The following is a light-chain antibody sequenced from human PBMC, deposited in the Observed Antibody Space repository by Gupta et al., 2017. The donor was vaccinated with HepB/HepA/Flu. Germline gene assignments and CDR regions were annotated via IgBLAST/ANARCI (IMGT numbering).Light chain of an antibody. J-gene: IGKJ2*01. CDR2: GAS. CDR3: QQYKSWPPFT. Sequence: EIVMTHSPATLSLSPGETATLSCRASQLISTHLAWYQHKPGQAPRVVIYGASTRATGIPARFSGSGSGTEFTLTISSLQSEDFAVYYCQQYKSWPPFTFGEGTKVEIK. CDR1: QLISTH. V-gene: IGKV3-15*01.